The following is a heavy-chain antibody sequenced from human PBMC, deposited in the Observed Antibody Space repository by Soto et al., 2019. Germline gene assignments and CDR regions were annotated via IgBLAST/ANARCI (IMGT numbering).Heavy chain of an antibody. Sequence: SETLSLTCTVSGGSVSSYYWSWTRQPPGKGLEWIGYIYYSGSTNYNPSLKSRVTISVDTSKNQFSLKLSSVTAADTAVYYCTRRATTGEFDYWGQGTLVTVSS. CDR3: TRRATTGEFDY. CDR1: GGSVSSYY. J-gene: IGHJ4*02. CDR2: IYYSGST. V-gene: IGHV4-59*08. D-gene: IGHD1-26*01.